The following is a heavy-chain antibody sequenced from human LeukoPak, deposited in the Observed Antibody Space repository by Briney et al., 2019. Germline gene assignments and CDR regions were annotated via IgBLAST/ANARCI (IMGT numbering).Heavy chain of an antibody. D-gene: IGHD2-2*01. CDR2: INPNSGVT. J-gene: IGHJ5*02. CDR3: ARGIGYCSSTSCRDWFDP. V-gene: IGHV1-2*02. CDR1: GYTFTGYY. Sequence: GASVKVSCKASGYTFTGYYMHWVRQAPGQGLEWMGWINPNSGVTNYAQKFQGRVTMTRDTPISTAYMELSRLRSDDTAVYYCARGIGYCSSTSCRDWFDPWGQGTLVTVSS.